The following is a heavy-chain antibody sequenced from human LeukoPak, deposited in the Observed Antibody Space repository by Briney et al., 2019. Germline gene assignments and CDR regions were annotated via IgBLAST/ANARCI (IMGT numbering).Heavy chain of an antibody. J-gene: IGHJ6*03. Sequence: PGGSLRLSCAASGFTFDDHGMNWVRQAPGKGLEWVGRIKSKTDGGTTDYAAPVKGRFTISRDDSKNTLYLQMNSLKTEDTAVYYCTTDRRQWLRLRDYYYYMDVWGKGTTVTVSS. CDR1: GFTFDDHG. CDR3: TTDRRQWLRLRDYYYYMDV. V-gene: IGHV3-15*01. D-gene: IGHD5-12*01. CDR2: IKSKTDGGTT.